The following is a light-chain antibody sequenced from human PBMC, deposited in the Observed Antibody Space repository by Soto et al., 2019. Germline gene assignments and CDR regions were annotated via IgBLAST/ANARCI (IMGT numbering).Light chain of an antibody. CDR2: DAS. Sequence: EIVLTQAPATLSLSPGEKAALSCRASQSVSSYLAWYQQKPGQAPRLLIYDASKRAAGIPARFSGSGSGTDFSLFISSLEPEDFAVYYCQQRSNWPSTFGGGTKVDIK. CDR1: QSVSSY. V-gene: IGKV3-11*01. J-gene: IGKJ4*01. CDR3: QQRSNWPST.